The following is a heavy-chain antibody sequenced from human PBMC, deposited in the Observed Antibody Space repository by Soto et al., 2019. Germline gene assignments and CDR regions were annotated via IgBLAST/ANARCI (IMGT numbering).Heavy chain of an antibody. CDR3: ARGPRGFSSGYSKYYGMDV. J-gene: IGHJ6*01. D-gene: IGHD3-3*01. CDR1: GFTFSRYS. CDR2: IRQGGSEK. V-gene: IGHV3-7*03. Sequence: GGSLRLSCAASGFTFSRYSMAWVRQAPGKGLEWVANIRQGGSEKYHLESVKGRFTVSRDNAKNSLYLQMNSLRVEDTAVYYCARGPRGFSSGYSKYYGMDVWGQGTTVTVSS.